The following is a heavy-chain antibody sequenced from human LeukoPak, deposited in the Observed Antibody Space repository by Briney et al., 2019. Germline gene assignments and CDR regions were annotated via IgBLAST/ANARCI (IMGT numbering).Heavy chain of an antibody. CDR2: ISDSSSTI. CDR1: GFTFSSYS. D-gene: IGHD6-19*01. J-gene: IGHJ4*02. CDR3: ARDSSGWYYFDY. V-gene: IGHV3-48*02. Sequence: GGSLRLSCAASGFTFSSYSMNWVRHAPGKGLEWVSYISDSSSTIYYADSVKGRFTISRDNAKNSLYLQMNSLRDEDTAVYYCARDSSGWYYFDYWGQGTLVTVSS.